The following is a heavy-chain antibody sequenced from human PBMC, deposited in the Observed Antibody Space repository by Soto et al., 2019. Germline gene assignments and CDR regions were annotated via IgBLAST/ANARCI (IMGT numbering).Heavy chain of an antibody. Sequence: GGSLKLSCAASGFTFSSYAMNWVRQAPGKGLEWVALISHDGINKYYADSVRGRFTISRDSSTNTLYLQMNSLRAADTAAYYCGRCTSTSCHLGSDYWGQGXLVTVYS. V-gene: IGHV3-30-3*01. D-gene: IGHD2-2*01. CDR3: GRCTSTSCHLGSDY. CDR2: ISHDGINK. J-gene: IGHJ4*02. CDR1: GFTFSSYA.